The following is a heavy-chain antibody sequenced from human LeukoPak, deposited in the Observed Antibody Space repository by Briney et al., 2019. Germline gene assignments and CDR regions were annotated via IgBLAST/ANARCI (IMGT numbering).Heavy chain of an antibody. V-gene: IGHV4-34*01. D-gene: IGHD6-6*01. CDR1: GGSFSGYY. CDR2: INHSGST. J-gene: IGHJ4*02. Sequence: SETLSLTCAVYGGSFSGYYWSWIRQPPGKGLEWIGEINHSGSTNYNPSLKSRVTISVDTSKNQFSLKLSSVTAEDTAVYYCAREQGGSSFDYWGQGTLVTVSS. CDR3: AREQGGSSFDY.